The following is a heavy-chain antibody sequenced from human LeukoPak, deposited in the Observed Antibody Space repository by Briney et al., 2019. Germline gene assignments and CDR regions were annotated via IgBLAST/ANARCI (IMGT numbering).Heavy chain of an antibody. CDR1: GYTFTGYY. CDR2: INPNSGGT. D-gene: IGHD2-2*01. CDR3: ARDSYCSSTSCYYYYGMDV. V-gene: IGHV1-2*02. Sequence: ASVKVSCKASGYTFTGYYMHWVRQAPGQGLEWMGWINPNSGGTNYAQKFQGRVTMTRDTSISTAYMELSRLRFDDTAVYYCARDSYCSSTSCYYYYGMDVWGQGTTVTVSS. J-gene: IGHJ6*02.